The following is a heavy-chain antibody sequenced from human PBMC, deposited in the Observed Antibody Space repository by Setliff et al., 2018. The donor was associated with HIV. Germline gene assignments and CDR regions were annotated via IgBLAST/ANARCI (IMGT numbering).Heavy chain of an antibody. CDR2: IYYSGNT. CDR1: GGSISTSSYY. D-gene: IGHD6-6*01. CDR3: ARMEATRPPRGLDY. J-gene: IGHJ4*02. V-gene: IGHV4-39*01. Sequence: SETLSLTCTVSGGSISTSSYYWGWIRQPPGKGLEWIGHIYYSGNTQYNPSFKTRVIMSVDTSKNQFSLRLISVTAADTAVYYCARMEATRPPRGLDYWGPGTLVTGSS.